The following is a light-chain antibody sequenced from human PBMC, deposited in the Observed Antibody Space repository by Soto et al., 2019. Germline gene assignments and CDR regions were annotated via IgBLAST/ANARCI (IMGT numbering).Light chain of an antibody. CDR2: WAS. Sequence: DIVMTQSPDSLAVSLGERATMNCKCSRSVLYKSNNKNHLAWYQQKPGQPPQLIIYWASTRESGVPERFSGSGSGTDFTLTISSLQSEDFAVYFCQHYYERPLTFGGGTKVDIK. J-gene: IGKJ4*01. CDR3: QHYYERPLT. CDR1: RSVLYKSNNKNH. V-gene: IGKV4-1*01.